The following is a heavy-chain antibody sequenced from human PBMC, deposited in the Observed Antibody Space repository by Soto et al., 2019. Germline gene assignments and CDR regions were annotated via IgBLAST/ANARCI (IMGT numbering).Heavy chain of an antibody. J-gene: IGHJ6*02. D-gene: IGHD2-15*01. CDR2: IYYSGST. CDR3: ARSTLAHYYYGMDV. Sequence: PSETLSLTCTVSGGSISSYYWSWIRQPPGKGLEWIGYIYYSGSTNYNPSLKSRVTISVDTSKNQFSLKLSSVTAADTAVYYCARSTLAHYYYGMDVWGQGTTVTVSS. V-gene: IGHV4-59*08. CDR1: GGSISSYY.